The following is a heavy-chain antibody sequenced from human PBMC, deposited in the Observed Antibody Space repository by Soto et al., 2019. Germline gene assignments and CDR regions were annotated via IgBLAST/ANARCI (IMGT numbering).Heavy chain of an antibody. CDR1: GYSITSGYY. D-gene: IGHD6-19*01. CDR2: VYHSGSTY. Sequence: PSETLSLTCAVSGYSITSGYYWGWIRQPPGKGLECIGSVYHSGSTYYYNPSLKSRVTMSVDTSKNQFSLRLSSVTAADTAVYYCARAYSSGWVDAFDIWGQGTMVTV. CDR3: ARAYSSGWVDAFDI. V-gene: IGHV4-38-2*01. J-gene: IGHJ3*02.